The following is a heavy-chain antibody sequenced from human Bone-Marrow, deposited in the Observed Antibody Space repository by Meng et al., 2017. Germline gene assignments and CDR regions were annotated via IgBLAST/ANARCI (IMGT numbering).Heavy chain of an antibody. CDR2: ISAYNGNT. CDR1: GYTFTSYG. J-gene: IGHJ4*02. D-gene: IGHD6-13*01. Sequence: QVQLVQSGTEVKKPGASVKVSCKASGYTFTSYGISWVRQAPGQGLEWMGWISAYNGNTNYAQKLQGRVTMTTDTSTSTAYMELSSLRSDDTAMYYCARDEDISAAGKLFGDYWGQGTLVTVSS. V-gene: IGHV1-18*01. CDR3: ARDEDISAAGKLFGDY.